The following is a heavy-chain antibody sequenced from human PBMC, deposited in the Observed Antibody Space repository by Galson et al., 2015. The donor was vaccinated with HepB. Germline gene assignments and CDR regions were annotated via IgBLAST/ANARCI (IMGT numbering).Heavy chain of an antibody. CDR3: AREYDSSGRFDP. J-gene: IGHJ5*02. CDR2: IRYSGST. V-gene: IGHV4-59*01. CDR1: GGSISSNY. D-gene: IGHD3-22*01. Sequence: SETLSLTCTVSGGSISSNYWSWIRQPPGKGLEWIGYIRYSGSTNYNPSLKSRVTISVDTSKNKFSLKLSSVTAADTAVYYCAREYDSSGRFDPWGQGTLVTVSS.